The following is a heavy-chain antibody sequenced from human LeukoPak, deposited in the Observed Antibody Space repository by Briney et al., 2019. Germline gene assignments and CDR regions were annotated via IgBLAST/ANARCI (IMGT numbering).Heavy chain of an antibody. CDR1: GYTFSDYY. Sequence: ASVKVSCKASGYTFSDYYIHWVRQAPGQGLEWMGWINPNSDGRNYAQKFQGRVTMTRDTSISTAYMELSRLRSDDTAVYYCARVTSGDAYKNDAFDIWGQGTMVTVSS. J-gene: IGHJ3*02. CDR2: INPNSDGR. CDR3: ARVTSGDAYKNDAFDI. V-gene: IGHV1-2*02. D-gene: IGHD5-24*01.